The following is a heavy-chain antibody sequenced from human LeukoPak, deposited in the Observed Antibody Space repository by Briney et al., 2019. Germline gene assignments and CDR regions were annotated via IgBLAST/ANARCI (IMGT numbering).Heavy chain of an antibody. J-gene: IGHJ6*03. CDR2: IYYSGST. Sequence: SETLSLTCTVSGGSISSYYWSWIRQPPGKGLEWIGYIYYSGSTNYNPSLKSRVTISVDTSKNQFSLKLSSVTAADTAVYYCATRVYGGNSGGAYYYYMDVWGKGTTVTVSS. D-gene: IGHD4-23*01. CDR3: ATRVYGGNSGGAYYYYMDV. V-gene: IGHV4-59*01. CDR1: GGSISSYY.